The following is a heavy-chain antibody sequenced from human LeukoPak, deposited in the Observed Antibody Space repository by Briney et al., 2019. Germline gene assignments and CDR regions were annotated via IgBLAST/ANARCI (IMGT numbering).Heavy chain of an antibody. J-gene: IGHJ4*02. V-gene: IGHV3-74*01. CDR1: GSYR. Sequence: GRSLRLSCAASGSYRMHWVRQAPGKGLVWVSHINSDGSWTSYADSVKGRFTISKDNAKNTVYLQMNNLRAEDTAVYYCVSFYETYWGRGTLVTVSS. CDR2: INSDGSWT. CDR3: VSFYETY. D-gene: IGHD2/OR15-2a*01.